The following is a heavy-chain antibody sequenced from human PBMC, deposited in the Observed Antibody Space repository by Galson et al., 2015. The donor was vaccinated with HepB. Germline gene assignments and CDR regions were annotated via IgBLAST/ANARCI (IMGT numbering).Heavy chain of an antibody. CDR1: GFIVSHKY. V-gene: IGHV3-53*01. Sequence: SLRLSCAASGFIVSHKYMTWARQAPGKGLEWVSGIDANGNTHYADSVKGRFTISRDNSKNTLFLQMNSLRAEDTALYYCTKESHDSGWGWGQGTLVTVSS. CDR3: TKESHDSGWG. CDR2: IDANGNT. J-gene: IGHJ4*02. D-gene: IGHD6-19*01.